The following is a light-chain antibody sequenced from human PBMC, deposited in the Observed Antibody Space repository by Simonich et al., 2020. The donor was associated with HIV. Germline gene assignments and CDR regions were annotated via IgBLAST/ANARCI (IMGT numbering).Light chain of an antibody. CDR3: QQANSVPYT. J-gene: IGKJ2*01. CDR2: AAS. V-gene: IGKV1-39*01. Sequence: DIQMTQSPSSLSASVGDRVTITCRASQSISSYLNWYQQKPGKAPKLLIYAASSLQSGVPSRLSGSGSGTDFTLTISSLQPEDFVTYYCQQANSVPYTFGQGTKLEIK. CDR1: QSISSY.